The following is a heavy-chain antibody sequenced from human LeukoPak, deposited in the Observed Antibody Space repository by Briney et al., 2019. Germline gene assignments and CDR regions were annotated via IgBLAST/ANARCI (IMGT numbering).Heavy chain of an antibody. CDR3: AKGGETTFDAFDI. Sequence: PGGSLRLSCAASGFTYSSYAMSWVRQAPGKGLEWVSSISASGGSTYYADSVKGRFTISRDNSKNTLYLQMNSLRAEDTAVYYCAKGGETTFDAFDIWGQGTMVTVSS. V-gene: IGHV3-23*01. CDR2: ISASGGST. CDR1: GFTYSSYA. J-gene: IGHJ3*02. D-gene: IGHD1/OR15-1a*01.